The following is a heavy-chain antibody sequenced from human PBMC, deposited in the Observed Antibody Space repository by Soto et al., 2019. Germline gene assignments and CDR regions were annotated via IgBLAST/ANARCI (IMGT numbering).Heavy chain of an antibody. J-gene: IGHJ4*02. CDR1: GFKFSNYA. CDR2: ISATGGGT. Sequence: AVGSLRLSCAASGFKFSNYAMSWVRQAPGKGLEWVSLISATGGGTYYADSVKGRFTISRDNSHNTLYLQVHSLTAEDTAVYYCAKDRRAGGNSAFYFDFWGQGAQVTVSS. D-gene: IGHD3-16*01. CDR3: AKDRRAGGNSAFYFDF. V-gene: IGHV3-23*01.